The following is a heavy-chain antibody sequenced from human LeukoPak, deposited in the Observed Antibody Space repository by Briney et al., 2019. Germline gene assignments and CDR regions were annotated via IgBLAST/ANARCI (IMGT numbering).Heavy chain of an antibody. CDR1: GFTFSSYT. Sequence: GGSLRLSCAASGFTFSSYTMNWVRQAPGQGRGWVSIIFGNGDTTSYADSVKGRFTVSRDNSKDTMYLQMNDLRPDDTAIYYCAKRNTMVRGGPCFDYWGQGLLVTVSS. CDR2: IFGNGDTT. D-gene: IGHD3-10*01. V-gene: IGHV3-23*01. J-gene: IGHJ4*02. CDR3: AKRNTMVRGGPCFDY.